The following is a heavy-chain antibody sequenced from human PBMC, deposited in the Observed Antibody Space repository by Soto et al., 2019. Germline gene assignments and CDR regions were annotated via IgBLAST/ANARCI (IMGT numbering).Heavy chain of an antibody. V-gene: IGHV5-51*01. Sequence: GESLKISCKAYGYRFNTYWIAWVRQMPGKGLEWMGIIYSDDSDSRDSPSFQGDITISVDKSTTTAYLEWSSLKASDTAVYYCARREYSYGYFDYWGKGTKVTVSS. CDR3: ARREYSYGYFDY. D-gene: IGHD5-12*01. CDR2: IYSDDSDS. CDR1: GYRFNTYW. J-gene: IGHJ4*02.